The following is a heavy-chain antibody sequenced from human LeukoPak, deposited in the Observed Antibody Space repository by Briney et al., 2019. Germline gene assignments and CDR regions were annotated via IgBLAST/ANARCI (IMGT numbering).Heavy chain of an antibody. D-gene: IGHD2-15*01. CDR1: GYTFTGYY. Sequence: ASVKVSCKASGYTFTGYYMHWVRQAPGQGLEWMGWINPNRGGTNYAQKFQGRVTMTRDTSISTAYMELSRLRSDDTAVYYCARDLTYCSGGSCYSFLSFDPWGQGTLVTVSS. CDR3: ARDLTYCSGGSCYSFLSFDP. J-gene: IGHJ5*02. V-gene: IGHV1-2*02. CDR2: INPNRGGT.